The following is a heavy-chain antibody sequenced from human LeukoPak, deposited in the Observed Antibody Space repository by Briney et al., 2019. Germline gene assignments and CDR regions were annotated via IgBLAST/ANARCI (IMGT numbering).Heavy chain of an antibody. D-gene: IGHD2-2*01. CDR3: ARARYCSSTKCYGDY. CDR2: INTDTENP. J-gene: IGHJ4*02. V-gene: IGHV7-4-1*02. CDR1: GYTFTSYA. Sequence: ASVKVSCKASGYTFTSYAINWVRQAPGQGLEWMGWINTDTENPTYAQGFTGRFVFSLDTSVSTAYLQISSLKAEDTAVYYCARARYCSSTKCYGDYWGQGTLVTVSS.